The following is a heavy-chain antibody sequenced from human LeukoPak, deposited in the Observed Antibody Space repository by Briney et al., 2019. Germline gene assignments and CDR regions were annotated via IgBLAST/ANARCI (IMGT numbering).Heavy chain of an antibody. J-gene: IGHJ4*02. Sequence: GGSLRLSCAASGFTFSSYGMHWVRQPPGKGLEWVSGIFPSGGEIHYADSVRGRFTISRDNSKSTLSLQMNSLRAEDTAIYYCATYRQVLLPFESWGQGTLVTVSS. CDR1: GFTFSSYG. CDR3: ATYRQVLLPFES. CDR2: IFPSGGEI. V-gene: IGHV3-23*01. D-gene: IGHD2-8*02.